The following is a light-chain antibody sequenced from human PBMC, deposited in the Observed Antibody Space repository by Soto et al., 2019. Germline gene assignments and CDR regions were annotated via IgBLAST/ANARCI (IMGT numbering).Light chain of an antibody. CDR2: GSS. CDR1: QSVSSSY. CDR3: QQYGSSHT. Sequence: EIVLTQSPGTLSLSPGERAALSCRASQSVSSSYLAWYQQKPGQAPRLLIYGSSNRATGIPDRFSGSGSGTDFTLTISTLEPEDVAVYYCQQYGSSHTFGQGTKLEIK. J-gene: IGKJ2*01. V-gene: IGKV3-20*01.